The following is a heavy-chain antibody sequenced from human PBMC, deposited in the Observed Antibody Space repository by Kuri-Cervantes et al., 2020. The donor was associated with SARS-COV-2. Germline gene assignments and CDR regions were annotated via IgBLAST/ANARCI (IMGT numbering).Heavy chain of an antibody. D-gene: IGHD1-26*01. Sequence: SETLSLTCAVYGESFIGYYWSWVRQPPGKGLEWIGDINHSGSTNYNPSLKSRVTISIDTSKNQLSLKLTSVTAADTAVYYCARDQRRYRANDAPYDFWGQGTLVTVSS. CDR1: GESFIGYY. CDR2: INHSGST. V-gene: IGHV4-34*01. CDR3: ARDQRRYRANDAPYDF. J-gene: IGHJ4*02.